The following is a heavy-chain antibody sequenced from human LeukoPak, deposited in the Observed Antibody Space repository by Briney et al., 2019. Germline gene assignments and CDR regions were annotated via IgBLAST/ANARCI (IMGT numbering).Heavy chain of an antibody. D-gene: IGHD3-10*01. J-gene: IGHJ4*02. V-gene: IGHV3-23*01. CDR2: ISGSGGST. Sequence: GGTLRLSCAASRFTFSSYDMTWVRQAPGKGLEWVSAISGSGGSTYYADSVKGRFTISRDNSKNTLYLQMNSLRAEDAAVYYCAKAIYGSGTYLFDYWGQGTLVTVSS. CDR3: AKAIYGSGTYLFDY. CDR1: RFTFSSYD.